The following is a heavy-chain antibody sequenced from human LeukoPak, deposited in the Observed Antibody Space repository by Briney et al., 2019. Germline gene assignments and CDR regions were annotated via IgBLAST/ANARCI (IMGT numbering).Heavy chain of an antibody. D-gene: IGHD6-6*01. CDR1: GGSISSYY. J-gene: IGHJ4*02. V-gene: IGHV4-4*08. CDR3: ASSISRYSSSSRWAYYFDY. CDR2: IYTSGST. Sequence: SETLSLTCTVSGGSISSYYWSWIRQPPGKGLEWIGYIYTSGSTNYNPSLKSRVTMSVDTSKNQFSLKLSSVTAADTAVYYCASSISRYSSSSRWAYYFDYWGQGTLVTVSS.